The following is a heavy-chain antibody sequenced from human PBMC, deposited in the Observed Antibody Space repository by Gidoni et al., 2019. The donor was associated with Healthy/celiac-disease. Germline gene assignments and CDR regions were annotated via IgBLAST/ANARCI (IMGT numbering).Heavy chain of an antibody. V-gene: IGHV4-61*02. CDR2: IHTSGST. CDR1: GGSISSCSYY. Sequence: QVQLQESGPGLVKPSQTLSLTCTVSGGSISSCSYYWSWIRQPAGKGLEWMGRIHTSGSTNYNPSLKSRVTISVDTSKNQFSLKLSSVTAADTAVYYCAREIPIGVIRNWFDPWGQGTLFTVSS. D-gene: IGHD2-8*01. J-gene: IGHJ5*02. CDR3: AREIPIGVIRNWFDP.